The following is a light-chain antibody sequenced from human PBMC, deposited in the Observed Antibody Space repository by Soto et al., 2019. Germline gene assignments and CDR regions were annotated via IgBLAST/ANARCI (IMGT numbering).Light chain of an antibody. CDR1: QSINTY. J-gene: IGKJ1*01. CDR2: AAS. CDR3: QQSFSTPLM. V-gene: IGKV1-39*01. Sequence: DIQMTQSPSSLSASIGDRVTITCRASQSINTYLNWYQQKPGKAPELLIYAASSLQSGVPSRFSGSGSGTDFTLTISSLQPEDSATYYCQQSFSTPLMFGQWTKVDIK.